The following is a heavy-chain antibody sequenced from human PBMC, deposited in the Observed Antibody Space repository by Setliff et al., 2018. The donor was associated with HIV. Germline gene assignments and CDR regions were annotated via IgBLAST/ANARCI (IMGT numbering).Heavy chain of an antibody. J-gene: IGHJ3*02. D-gene: IGHD4-4*01. Sequence: SETLSLTRTASGGCVSSGGYYWRWIRQHPGKGLEWIGYIYYSGSTYYNPSLKSRVTISVDTSKNQFSLKLSSVTAADTAVYYCARCPVTPAFDIWGQGTMVTVS. V-gene: IGHV4-31*03. CDR2: IYYSGST. CDR1: GGCVSSGGYY. CDR3: ARCPVTPAFDI.